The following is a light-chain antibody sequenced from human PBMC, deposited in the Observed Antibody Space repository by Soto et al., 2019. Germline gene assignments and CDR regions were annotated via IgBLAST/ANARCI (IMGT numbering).Light chain of an antibody. CDR2: DAS. CDR3: QQYNSYSRT. V-gene: IGKV1-5*01. J-gene: IGKJ1*01. CDR1: QSISSW. Sequence: DIQMTQSPATLPASVGDRVTITCRASQSISSWLAWYQQKPGKAPTLLIYDASSLESGVTSRFSGSGSGTEFTLTISSLQPDDFATYYCQQYNSYSRTFGQGTKVDIK.